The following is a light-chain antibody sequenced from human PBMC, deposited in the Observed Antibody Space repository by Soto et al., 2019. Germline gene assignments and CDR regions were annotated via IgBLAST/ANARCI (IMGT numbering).Light chain of an antibody. V-gene: IGKV3-15*01. Sequence: EIVMTKSPATLSVSPGERATLSCRASQSVSSNLAWYQQKPGQAPRLLIYGASTRATGIPARFSGSGSGTEFTLTISSLQSEDFAVYYCQQYNNWSPPLTFGGGTKVEIK. CDR1: QSVSSN. CDR3: QQYNNWSPPLT. CDR2: GAS. J-gene: IGKJ4*01.